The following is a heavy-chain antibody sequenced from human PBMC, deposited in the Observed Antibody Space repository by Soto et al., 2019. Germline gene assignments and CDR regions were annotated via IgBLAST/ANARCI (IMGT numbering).Heavy chain of an antibody. V-gene: IGHV3-23*01. J-gene: IGHJ4*02. CDR3: AKDSNYDSSGYYQT. CDR1: GFTFSNYA. Sequence: GGSLRLSCAASGFTFSNYAMGWVRQAPGKGLEWVSAISGSGGSTYYADSVKGRFTISRDNSRNTVYLQMNSLRAEDTAVYYCAKDSNYDSSGYYQTWGQGTLVTVSS. CDR2: ISGSGGST. D-gene: IGHD3-22*01.